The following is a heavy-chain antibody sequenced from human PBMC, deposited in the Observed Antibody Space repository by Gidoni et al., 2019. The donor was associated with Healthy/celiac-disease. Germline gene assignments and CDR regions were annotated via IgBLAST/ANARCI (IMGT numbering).Heavy chain of an antibody. Sequence: QVQLVASGGGVVQPGRSLRLSCAASGFTFSTYAMHWVSQAPGKGLEWVAVMSYDGSNKYYADSVKGRFTISRDKSKNTLYLQMNSLRAEDTAVYYCARNRRGQWLVREGFDYWGQGTLVTVSS. CDR1: GFTFSTYA. CDR2: MSYDGSNK. J-gene: IGHJ4*02. CDR3: ARNRRGQWLVREGFDY. D-gene: IGHD6-19*01. V-gene: IGHV3-30-3*01.